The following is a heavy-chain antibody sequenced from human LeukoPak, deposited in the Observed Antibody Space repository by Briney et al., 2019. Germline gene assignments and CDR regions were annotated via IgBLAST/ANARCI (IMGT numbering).Heavy chain of an antibody. Sequence: PGGSLRLSCAASGFTFSSYAMHWVRRAPGKGLEWVAVISYDGSNKYYADSVKGRFTISRDNSKNTLYLQMNSLRAEDTAVYYCARGSSSWYDSWFDPWGQGTLVTVSS. V-gene: IGHV3-30*04. CDR1: GFTFSSYA. D-gene: IGHD6-13*01. J-gene: IGHJ5*02. CDR2: ISYDGSNK. CDR3: ARGSSSWYDSWFDP.